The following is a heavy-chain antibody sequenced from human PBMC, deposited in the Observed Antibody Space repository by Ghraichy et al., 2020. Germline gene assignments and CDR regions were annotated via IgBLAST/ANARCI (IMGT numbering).Heavy chain of an antibody. CDR2: ISSSGSTI. CDR3: AREGDQLYYYDSRATDYYFDY. Sequence: GGSLRLSCAASGFTFSDYYMSWIRQAPGKGLEWVSYISSSGSTIYYADSVKGRFTISRDNAKNSLYLQMNSLRAEDTAVYYCAREGDQLYYYDSRATDYYFDYWGQGTLVTVSS. CDR1: GFTFSDYY. V-gene: IGHV3-11*01. J-gene: IGHJ4*02. D-gene: IGHD3-22*01.